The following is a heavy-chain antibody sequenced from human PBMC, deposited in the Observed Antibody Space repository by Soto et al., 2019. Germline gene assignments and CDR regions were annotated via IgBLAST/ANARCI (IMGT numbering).Heavy chain of an antibody. CDR3: ARTYSSSWSPFDY. Sequence: QVQLQQWGAGLLKPSETLSLTCAVYGGSFSGYYWSWIRQPPGKGLEWIGEINHSGGTNYHPSLKSRVTISVDTSKNQFSLKLSSVTAADTAVYYCARTYSSSWSPFDYWGQGTLVTVSS. CDR1: GGSFSGYY. J-gene: IGHJ4*02. D-gene: IGHD6-13*01. V-gene: IGHV4-34*01. CDR2: INHSGGT.